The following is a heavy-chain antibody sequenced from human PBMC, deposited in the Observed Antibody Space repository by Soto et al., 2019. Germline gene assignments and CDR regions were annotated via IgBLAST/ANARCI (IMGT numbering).Heavy chain of an antibody. D-gene: IGHD3-22*01. Sequence: SETLSLTCTVSGGSISSGGYYWSWIRQHPGKGLEWIGYIYYSGSTYYNPSLKSRVTISVDTSKNQFSLKLSSVTAADTAVYYCARAPQELYYYDSSGSPFDYWGQGTLVTVSS. CDR3: ARAPQELYYYDSSGSPFDY. J-gene: IGHJ4*02. V-gene: IGHV4-31*03. CDR1: GGSISSGGYY. CDR2: IYYSGST.